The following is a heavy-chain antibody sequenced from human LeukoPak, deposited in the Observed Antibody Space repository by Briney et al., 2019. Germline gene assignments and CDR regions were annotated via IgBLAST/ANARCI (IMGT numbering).Heavy chain of an antibody. CDR2: INEDGSEK. J-gene: IGHJ4*02. D-gene: IGHD2/OR15-2a*01. V-gene: IGHV3-7*01. CDR1: GFTFSNYR. CDR3: ARDENLDY. Sequence: GGSLRLSCAASGFTFSNYRMSWVRQAQGKGLEWVANINEDGSEKYYVDSVKGRFTISRDNSKNTLYLQMNSLRAEDTAVYYCARDENLDYWGQGTLVTVSS.